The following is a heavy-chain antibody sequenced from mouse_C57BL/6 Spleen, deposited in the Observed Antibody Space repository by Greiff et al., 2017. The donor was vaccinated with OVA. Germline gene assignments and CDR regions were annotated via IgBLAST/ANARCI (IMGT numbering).Heavy chain of an antibody. V-gene: IGHV5-9-1*02. J-gene: IGHJ3*01. CDR1: GFTFSSYA. CDR2: ISSGGDYI. Sequence: EVKLVESGEGLVKPGGSLKLSCAASGFTFSSYAMSWVRQTPEKRLEWVAYISSGGDYIYYAATVKGRFTISRDNARNTLYLQMSSLKSEDTAMYYCTRERTVVGGFAYWGQGTLVTVSA. D-gene: IGHD1-1*01. CDR3: TRERTVVGGFAY.